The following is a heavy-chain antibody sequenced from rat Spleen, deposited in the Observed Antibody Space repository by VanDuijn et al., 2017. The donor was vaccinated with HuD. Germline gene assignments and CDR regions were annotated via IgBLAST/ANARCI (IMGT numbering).Heavy chain of an antibody. CDR3: TRRDFGYTYGY. V-gene: IGHV5-17*01. D-gene: IGHD2-1*01. CDR2: IIYDGSKI. Sequence: EVQLVESGGGLVQPGRSLKLSCAASGFTFRNYAVAWVRQAPKKGLEWVATIIYDGSKIYYRDSVKGRFTISRDNAKSTLYLQMDSLGSEDTATYYCTRRDFGYTYGYWGQGVMVTVSS. J-gene: IGHJ2*01. CDR1: GFTFRNYA.